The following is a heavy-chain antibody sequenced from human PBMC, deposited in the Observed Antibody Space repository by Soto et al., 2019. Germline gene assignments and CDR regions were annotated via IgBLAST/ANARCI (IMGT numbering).Heavy chain of an antibody. Sequence: GRSLRLSCAASGFTFSSYGMHWVRQAPGKGLEWVAVISYDGSNKYYADSVKGRFTISRDNSKNTLYLQMNSLRAEDTAVYYCAKDLNSGYDYAFDIWGQGTMVTVSS. CDR2: ISYDGSNK. D-gene: IGHD5-12*01. V-gene: IGHV3-30*18. CDR1: GFTFSSYG. J-gene: IGHJ3*02. CDR3: AKDLNSGYDYAFDI.